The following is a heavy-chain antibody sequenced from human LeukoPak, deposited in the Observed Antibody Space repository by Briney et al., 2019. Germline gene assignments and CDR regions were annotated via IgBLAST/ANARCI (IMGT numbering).Heavy chain of an antibody. Sequence: GGSLRLSCAASGFTFSSYAMSWVSQAPGKGLEWVSAISGSGGSTYYADSVKGRFTISRDNSKNTLYLQMNSLRAEDTAVYYCAKDRLRLGELSFDYWGQGTLVTVSS. CDR2: ISGSGGST. J-gene: IGHJ4*02. CDR1: GFTFSSYA. CDR3: AKDRLRLGELSFDY. V-gene: IGHV3-23*01. D-gene: IGHD3-16*02.